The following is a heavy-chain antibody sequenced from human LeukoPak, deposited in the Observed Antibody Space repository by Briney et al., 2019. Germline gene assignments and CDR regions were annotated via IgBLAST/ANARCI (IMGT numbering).Heavy chain of an antibody. CDR1: GGSISSSSYY. J-gene: IGHJ3*02. V-gene: IGHV4-39*01. Sequence: SETLSLTCTVSGGSISSSSYYWGWIRQPPGKGLEWIGSIYYSGSTYYNPSLKSRVTISVDTSKNQFSLKLSSVTAADTAVYYCARKGRGQQLRDAFDIWGQGTMVTVSS. D-gene: IGHD5-18*01. CDR3: ARKGRGQQLRDAFDI. CDR2: IYYSGST.